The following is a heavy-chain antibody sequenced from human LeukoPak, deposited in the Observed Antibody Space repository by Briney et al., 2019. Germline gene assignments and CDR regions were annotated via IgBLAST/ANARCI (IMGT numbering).Heavy chain of an antibody. CDR1: GYTFTGYY. CDR2: INPNSGGT. J-gene: IGHJ5*02. Sequence: ASVKVSCKASGYTFTGYYMHWVRQAPGQGLEWMGWINPNSGGTNYAQKFQGRVTMTRDTSISTAYMELSRLRSDDTAVYYCARGTCPNGVCYSGTDDWFDPWGQGTLVTVSS. D-gene: IGHD2-8*01. V-gene: IGHV1-2*02. CDR3: ARGTCPNGVCYSGTDDWFDP.